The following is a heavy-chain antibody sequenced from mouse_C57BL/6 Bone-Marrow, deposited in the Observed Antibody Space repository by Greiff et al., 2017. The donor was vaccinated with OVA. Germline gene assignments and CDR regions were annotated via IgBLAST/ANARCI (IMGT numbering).Heavy chain of an antibody. CDR2: IYPRRGNT. CDR3: ARQDSSGYPGYFDY. D-gene: IGHD3-2*02. CDR1: GYTFTSYG. Sequence: VQLQQSGAELARPGASVKLSCKASGYTFTSYGISWVKQRTGQGLEWIGEIYPRRGNTYYNEKFKGKATLTADKSSSTAYMELRSLTSEDSAVYFCARQDSSGYPGYFDYWGQGTTLTVSS. J-gene: IGHJ2*01. V-gene: IGHV1-81*01.